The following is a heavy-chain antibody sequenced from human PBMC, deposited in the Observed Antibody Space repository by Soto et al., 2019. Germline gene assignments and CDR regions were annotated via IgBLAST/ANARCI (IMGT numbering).Heavy chain of an antibody. CDR1: GYSFTCYW. V-gene: IGHV5-10-1*01. D-gene: IGHD3-22*01. CDR2: IDPSDYYT. J-gene: IGHJ3*02. CDR3: ARLYYYDSSGYYGGLGAFDI. Sequence: PGESLHSSCNGSGYSFTCYWISSERQLSGKRLEWMGRIDPSDYYTHFSPSFQGHVTYSADKSISTAYLQWSSPKASDTAMYYCARLYYYDSSGYYGGLGAFDIWGQGTIVTVS.